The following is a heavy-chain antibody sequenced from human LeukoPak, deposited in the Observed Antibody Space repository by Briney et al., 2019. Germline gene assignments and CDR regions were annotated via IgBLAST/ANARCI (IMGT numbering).Heavy chain of an antibody. CDR2: IYYSGST. CDR3: ARDGGWFGELFYFDY. CDR1: GGSISSNVHY. V-gene: IGHV4-61*08. J-gene: IGHJ4*02. Sequence: SETLSLTCTVSGGSISSNVHYWSWIRQPPGKGLEWIGYIYYSGSTNYNPSLKSRVTISVDTSKNQFSLKLSSVTAADTAVYYCARDGGWFGELFYFDYWGQGTLVTVSS. D-gene: IGHD3-10*01.